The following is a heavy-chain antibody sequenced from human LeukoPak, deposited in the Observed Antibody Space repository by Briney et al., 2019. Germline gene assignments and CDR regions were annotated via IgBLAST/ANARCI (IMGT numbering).Heavy chain of an antibody. J-gene: IGHJ4*02. D-gene: IGHD1-14*01. Sequence: PGGSLRLSCVASGLTFNTYAMSWVRQAPGKSLEWVSAISPSGDRTYYADSLKGRFTISRDNSNNTVYLQIHRLRVDDTAIYSCATELWGGHHLRAEFWGRGTLVSVSS. CDR2: ISPSGDRT. V-gene: IGHV3-23*01. CDR1: GLTFNTYA. CDR3: ATELWGGHHLRAEF.